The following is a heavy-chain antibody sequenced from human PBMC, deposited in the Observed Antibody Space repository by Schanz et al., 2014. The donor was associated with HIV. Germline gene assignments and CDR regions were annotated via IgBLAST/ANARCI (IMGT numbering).Heavy chain of an antibody. CDR1: GGTYSSYA. Sequence: QVQLVQSGAEVKKPGSSVKVSCKASGGTYSSYAISWVRQAPGQGLQWMGGIIPMFGTANYAQKFQGRVTMTADESTGTAYMELSSLRSEDTAVYYCARAAQVDIGATKTSYNYGMDVWGQGTTVTVS. CDR3: ARAAQVDIGATKTSYNYGMDV. J-gene: IGHJ6*02. D-gene: IGHD5-12*01. V-gene: IGHV1-69*01. CDR2: IIPMFGTA.